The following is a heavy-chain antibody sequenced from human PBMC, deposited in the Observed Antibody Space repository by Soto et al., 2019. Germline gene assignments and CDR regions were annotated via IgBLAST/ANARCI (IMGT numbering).Heavy chain of an antibody. Sequence: GGSLRLSCAVSGFTFSSYAMSWVRQAPGKGLEWVSAISGSGGSTYYADSVKGRFTISRDNSKNTLYLQMNSLRAEDTAVYYCAKAPQQQLVMYYFDYWGQGTLVTVSS. J-gene: IGHJ4*02. CDR1: GFTFSSYA. CDR2: ISGSGGST. V-gene: IGHV3-23*01. D-gene: IGHD6-13*01. CDR3: AKAPQQQLVMYYFDY.